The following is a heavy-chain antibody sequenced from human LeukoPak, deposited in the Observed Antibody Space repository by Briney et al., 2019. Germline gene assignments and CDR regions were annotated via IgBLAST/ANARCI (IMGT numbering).Heavy chain of an antibody. V-gene: IGHV4-34*01. CDR2: INHSGST. CDR1: GGSFSGYY. J-gene: IGHJ4*02. Sequence: SETLSLTCAVYGGSFSGYYWSWIRQPPGKGLEWIGEINHSGSTNYNPSPKSRVTISVDTSKNQFSLKLSSVTAADTAVYYCAREPGDSGIAVVWGQGTLVTVSS. D-gene: IGHD6-19*01. CDR3: AREPGDSGIAVV.